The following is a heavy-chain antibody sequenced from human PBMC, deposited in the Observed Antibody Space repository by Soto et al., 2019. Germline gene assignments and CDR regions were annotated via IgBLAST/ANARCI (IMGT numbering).Heavy chain of an antibody. V-gene: IGHV4-59*08. D-gene: IGHD6-13*01. CDR2: IYYSGST. CDR1: GGSISSYY. J-gene: IGHJ6*02. Sequence: QVQLQESGPGLVKPSETLSLTCTVSGGSISSYYWSWIRQPPGKGLEWIGYIYYSGSTNYNPSLKSGVNLSLHTSKNQFSLKLSSVTAADTAVYYCARNRQEYSSSWYIYYYYGMDVWGQGTTVTVSS. CDR3: ARNRQEYSSSWYIYYYYGMDV.